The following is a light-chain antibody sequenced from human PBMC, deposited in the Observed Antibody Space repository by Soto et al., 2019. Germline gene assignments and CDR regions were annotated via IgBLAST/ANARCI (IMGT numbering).Light chain of an antibody. CDR3: TSYTTSSTYV. J-gene: IGLJ1*01. V-gene: IGLV2-14*01. Sequence: QSALTQPASLSGSPGQSITISCTGTSSDVGGNKYVSWYQQYPGKAPKLMIFEVSKRPSGVSNRFSGSKSGKTASLTISGLQTADEADYYCTSYTTSSTYVFGTGTKVTVL. CDR2: EVS. CDR1: SSDVGGNKY.